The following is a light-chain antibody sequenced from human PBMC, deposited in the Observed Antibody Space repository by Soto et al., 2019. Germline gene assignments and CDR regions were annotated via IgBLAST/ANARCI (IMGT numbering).Light chain of an antibody. Sequence: DILLTQSPSFLSSSVGDTVTITCRASQGISRYLAWYQQKPGKAPKLLIYTASTLQSGFPSRFSGSGSGTEFTLPISSLQPQDFATYYYQQLTSYFPLTFGGGTKVGIK. J-gene: IGKJ4*01. CDR2: TAS. CDR3: QQLTSYFPLT. CDR1: QGISRY. V-gene: IGKV1-9*01.